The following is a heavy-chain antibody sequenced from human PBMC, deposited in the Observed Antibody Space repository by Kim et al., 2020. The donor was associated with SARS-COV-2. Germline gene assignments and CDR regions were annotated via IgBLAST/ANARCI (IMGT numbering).Heavy chain of an antibody. CDR3: AINGGEDDSSGYYSGDY. D-gene: IGHD3-22*01. CDR1: GFTFSSYG. V-gene: IGHV3-30*03. Sequence: GGSLRLSCAASGFTFSSYGMHWVRQAPGKGLEWVAVISYDGSNKYYADSVKGRFTISRDNSKNTLYLQMNSLRAEDTAVYYCAINGGEDDSSGYYSGDYWGQGTLVTVSS. CDR2: ISYDGSNK. J-gene: IGHJ4*02.